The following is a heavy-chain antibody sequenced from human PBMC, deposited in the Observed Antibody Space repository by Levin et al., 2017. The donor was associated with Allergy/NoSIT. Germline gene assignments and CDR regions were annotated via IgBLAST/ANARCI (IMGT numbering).Heavy chain of an antibody. J-gene: IGHJ4*02. CDR1: GSTFLTYS. CDR2: ISSRGTYR. D-gene: IGHD2-15*01. Sequence: GGSLRLSCAASGSTFLTYSMNWVRQAPGKGLEWVASISSRGTYRYYADSMKCRFTISRDNAKNSLYLQIDSLRVDDTAVYFCARGGQLAQNVDLDYWGQGTLVTVSP. V-gene: IGHV3-21*01. CDR3: ARGGQLAQNVDLDY.